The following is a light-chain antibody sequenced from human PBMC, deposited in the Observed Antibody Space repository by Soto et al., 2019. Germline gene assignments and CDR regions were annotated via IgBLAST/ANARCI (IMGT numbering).Light chain of an antibody. CDR3: QQYGSRALT. Sequence: ESVLMGAPRIMTMSPGETATLSCRASQSLTNTYLAWYQQKPGQAPRLLISDASDRATGIPDRFSGSGSGTDFTLTISRLQPEDFAVYYCQQYGSRALTFGGGTKVDIK. CDR1: QSLTNTY. V-gene: IGKV3-20*01. CDR2: DAS. J-gene: IGKJ4*01.